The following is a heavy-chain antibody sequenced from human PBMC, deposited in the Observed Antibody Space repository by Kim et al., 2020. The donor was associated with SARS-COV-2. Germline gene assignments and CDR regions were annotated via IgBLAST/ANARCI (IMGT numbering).Heavy chain of an antibody. CDR2: IYYSEST. Sequence: SETLSLTCTVSGGSISTSSYYWGWIRQPPGKGLEWIGSIYYSESTYYNPSLKSRVTISVDTSKNQFSLKLSSVTAADTAVYYCASLDGAIAVAGTNFDYWGQGTLVTVSS. D-gene: IGHD6-19*01. V-gene: IGHV4-39*01. CDR1: GGSISTSSYY. CDR3: ASLDGAIAVAGTNFDY. J-gene: IGHJ4*02.